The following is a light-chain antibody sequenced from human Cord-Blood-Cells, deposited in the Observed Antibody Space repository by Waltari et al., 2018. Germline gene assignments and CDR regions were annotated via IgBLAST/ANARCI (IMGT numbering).Light chain of an antibody. CDR2: DVI. J-gene: IGLJ2*01. V-gene: IGLV2-14*01. CDR3: SSYTSSSTLV. CDR1: SSDAGGYYY. Sequence: QSALTQPASVTRSHGQSIPIPCTGASSDAGGYYYVSWSQQHPGKAPKLMSYDVINRPSGVANRFSVSKSGNTASLTISVLQAEDEADYYCSSYTSSSTLVFGGGTKLTVL.